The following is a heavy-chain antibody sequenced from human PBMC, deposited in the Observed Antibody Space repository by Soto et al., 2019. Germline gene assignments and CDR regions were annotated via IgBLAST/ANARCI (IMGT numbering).Heavy chain of an antibody. V-gene: IGHV3-48*01. D-gene: IGHD3-3*01. CDR2: ISSSSSTI. J-gene: IGHJ6*03. CDR1: GFAFSSYS. Sequence: GGSLRLSCAASGFAFSSYSMNWVRQAPGKGLEWVSYISSSSSTIYYADSVKGRFTISRDNAKNSLYLQMNSLRAEDTAVYYCARTMRYYDFWSGYYTSYYYYMDVWGKGTTVTVSS. CDR3: ARTMRYYDFWSGYYTSYYYYMDV.